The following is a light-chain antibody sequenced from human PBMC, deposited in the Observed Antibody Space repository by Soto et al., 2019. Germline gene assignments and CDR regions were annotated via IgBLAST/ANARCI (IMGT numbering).Light chain of an antibody. J-gene: IGKJ2*01. V-gene: IGKV1-39*01. Sequence: DIQMTQSPSSLSASVGDRVTITCRASQSISSYLNWYQQKPGKAPKLLIYGASSLQSGVPSRFSGSGSGPDFTLTISSLQPEDFATYYCQQSYSTPNTFGQGTKLEIK. CDR1: QSISSY. CDR3: QQSYSTPNT. CDR2: GAS.